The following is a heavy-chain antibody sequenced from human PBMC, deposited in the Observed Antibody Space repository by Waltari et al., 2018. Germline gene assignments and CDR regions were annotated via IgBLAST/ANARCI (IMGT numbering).Heavy chain of an antibody. D-gene: IGHD3-16*02. CDR3: ARREHDYDYVGGSYRRVIDTFDI. Sequence: EVRLVQSGAEVKKPGESLKISCKGSGDKFSTYWIGWVRRMAGQGLEWKGIIYVGDSETRYSPSFRGQVTMSADKSITTAYLQWSSLKASDTAMYYCARREHDYDYVGGSYRRVIDTFDIWGQGTRVTVSS. CDR2: IYVGDSET. V-gene: IGHV5-51*03. CDR1: GDKFSTYW. J-gene: IGHJ3*02.